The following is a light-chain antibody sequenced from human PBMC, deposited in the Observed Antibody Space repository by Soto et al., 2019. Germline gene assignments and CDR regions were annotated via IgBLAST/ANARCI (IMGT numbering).Light chain of an antibody. J-gene: IGKJ1*01. CDR3: QHTYNSVWA. Sequence: QLAQSPSSLSASIGDRVIITCRASQATPRHVSWFQHRPGRGPQLLIYGTSKLQSGVPSRFSGSGSGTVFTLIISSLQREDSASYFCQHTYNSVWAFGQGTKVEV. CDR2: GTS. CDR1: QATPRH. V-gene: IGKV1-39*01.